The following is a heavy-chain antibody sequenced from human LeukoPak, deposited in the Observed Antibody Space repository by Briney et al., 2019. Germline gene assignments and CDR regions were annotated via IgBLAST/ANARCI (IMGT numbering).Heavy chain of an antibody. V-gene: IGHV3-20*04. Sequence: PGGSLRLSCAASGFTFSDYYMSWIRQAPGKGLEWVSGINWNGGSTGYADSVKGRFTISRDNAKNSLYLQMNSLRAEDTALYYCARDASSWYGHAFDIWGQGTMVTVSS. J-gene: IGHJ3*02. CDR1: GFTFSDYY. CDR3: ARDASSWYGHAFDI. D-gene: IGHD6-13*01. CDR2: INWNGGST.